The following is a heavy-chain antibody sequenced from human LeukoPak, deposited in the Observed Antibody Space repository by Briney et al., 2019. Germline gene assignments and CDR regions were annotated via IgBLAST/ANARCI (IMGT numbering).Heavy chain of an antibody. Sequence: KPGGSLRLSCAASGFTFDDYGMTWVRQTPGKGLEWIGEINHSGSTNYNPSLKSRVTISVDTSKNQFSLKLSSVTAADTAVYYCARGPYYDYVWGSYRHFDYWGQGTLVTVSS. J-gene: IGHJ4*02. CDR2: INHSGST. D-gene: IGHD3-16*02. V-gene: IGHV4-34*01. CDR1: GFTFDDYG. CDR3: ARGPYYDYVWGSYRHFDY.